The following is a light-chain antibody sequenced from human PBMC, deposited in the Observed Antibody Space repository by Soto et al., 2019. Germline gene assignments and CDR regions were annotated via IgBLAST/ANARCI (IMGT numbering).Light chain of an antibody. Sequence: QSALTQPASVSESPGQSITISCTGTSTDVGAYNYVPWYQKYPDKAPKLMIYEVNYRPSGVSNRFSGSKSGNTASLTISGLQAEDEADYYCSSYTSSRTLVFGGGTKLTVL. CDR1: STDVGAYNY. J-gene: IGLJ2*01. V-gene: IGLV2-14*01. CDR2: EVN. CDR3: SSYTSSRTLV.